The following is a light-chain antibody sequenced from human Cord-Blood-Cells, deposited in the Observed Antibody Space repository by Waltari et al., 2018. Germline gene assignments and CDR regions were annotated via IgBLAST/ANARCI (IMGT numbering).Light chain of an antibody. CDR2: DAS. CDR1: QSVSSY. J-gene: IGKJ1*01. V-gene: IGKV3-11*01. Sequence: EIVLTQSPATLSLSPGERATLSGRTSQSVSSYLAWYQQKPGQAPRLLIYDASNRATGIPARFGGSGSGTDVTLTISSLEPEDFAVYYCQQRSNWTFGQETKVEIK. CDR3: QQRSNWT.